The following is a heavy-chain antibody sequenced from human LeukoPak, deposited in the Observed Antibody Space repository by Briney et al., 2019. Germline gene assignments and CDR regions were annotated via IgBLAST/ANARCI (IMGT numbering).Heavy chain of an antibody. V-gene: IGHV3-73*01. Sequence: GGSLRLSCAASGFTFSGSAMHWVRQASGKGLEWVGRIRSKANSYATAYAASVKGRFTISRDDSKNTAYLQMNSLKTEDTAVYYCTRTTVTTGSDYYYYYMDVWGKGTTVTVSS. CDR2: IRSKANSYAT. J-gene: IGHJ6*03. CDR1: GFTFSGSA. D-gene: IGHD4-17*01. CDR3: TRTTVTTGSDYYYYYMDV.